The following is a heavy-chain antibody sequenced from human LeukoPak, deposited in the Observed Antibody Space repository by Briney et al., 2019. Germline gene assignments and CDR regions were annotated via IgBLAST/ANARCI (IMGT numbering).Heavy chain of an antibody. CDR1: GFTFSNYH. D-gene: IGHD4-17*01. V-gene: IGHV3-48*04. J-gene: IGHJ4*02. Sequence: PGGSLRLSCAASGFTFSNYHMIWVHQALGRGLEWVSYITSTSSNRKYADSVKGRFTISRDNAKSSLYLQMNSLRAEDTAVYYCARDDYGDYFDYWGQGTLVTVSS. CDR3: ARDDYGDYFDY. CDR2: ITSTSSNR.